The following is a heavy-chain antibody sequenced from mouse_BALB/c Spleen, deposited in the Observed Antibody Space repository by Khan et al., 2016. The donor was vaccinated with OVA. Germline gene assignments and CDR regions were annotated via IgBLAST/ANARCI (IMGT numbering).Heavy chain of an antibody. V-gene: IGHV1-7*01. CDR3: ARIGVYGVFAY. CDR1: GYTFTTYW. CDR2: IDPTTGYT. Sequence: QVQLQQSGAELAKPGASMKMSCKASGYTFTTYWMHWVKQRPGQGLEWIGYIDPTTGYTEYNQNFKDRATLTTDKSSSTAYMQLSSLTSEDVADYYCARIGVYGVFAYWGQGTLVTVSA. J-gene: IGHJ3*01. D-gene: IGHD1-1*02.